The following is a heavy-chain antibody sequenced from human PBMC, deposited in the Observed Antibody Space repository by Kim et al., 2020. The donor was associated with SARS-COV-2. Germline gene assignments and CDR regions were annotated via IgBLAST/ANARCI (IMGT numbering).Heavy chain of an antibody. CDR3: ARDLVAYSSSSGRWFDP. Sequence: GGSLRLSCAASGFTFSSYEMNWVRQAPGKGLEWVSYISSSGSTIYYADSVKGRFTISRDNAKNSLYLQMNSLRAEDTAVYYCARDLVAYSSSSGRWFDPWGQGTLVTVSS. V-gene: IGHV3-48*03. CDR1: GFTFSSYE. D-gene: IGHD6-6*01. CDR2: ISSSGSTI. J-gene: IGHJ5*02.